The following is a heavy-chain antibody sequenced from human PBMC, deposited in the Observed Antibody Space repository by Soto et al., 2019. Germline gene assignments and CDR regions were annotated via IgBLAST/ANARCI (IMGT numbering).Heavy chain of an antibody. CDR2: MNSGGRS. CDR1: GLTFSNYS. Sequence: EVQLLESGGGLVQPGGSLRLSCAASGLTFSNYSMSWVRQAPGKGLEWVSGMNSGGRSYYADSVKGRFTISRDTSKNMLYLQMNSLRADDTAVFYCAKALQYSSSRDYFYYGMDVWGQGTTVTVSS. J-gene: IGHJ6*02. V-gene: IGHV3-23*01. D-gene: IGHD6-6*01. CDR3: AKALQYSSSRDYFYYGMDV.